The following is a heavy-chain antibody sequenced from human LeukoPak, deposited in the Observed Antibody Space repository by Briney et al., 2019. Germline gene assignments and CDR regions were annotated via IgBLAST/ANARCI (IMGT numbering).Heavy chain of an antibody. V-gene: IGHV3-30*04. CDR3: GRDPNRGGNGDYGDY. J-gene: IGHJ4*02. CDR2: ISYDGSNK. Sequence: PGGSLRLSCAASGFSFDTYSMHWVRQAPGKGLEWVAVISYDGSNKKYADSVKGRFTVFRDNSENTVYLQMNSLRAEDTALYYCGRDPNRGGNGDYGDYWGQGTLVTVSS. CDR1: GFSFDTYS. D-gene: IGHD4-17*01.